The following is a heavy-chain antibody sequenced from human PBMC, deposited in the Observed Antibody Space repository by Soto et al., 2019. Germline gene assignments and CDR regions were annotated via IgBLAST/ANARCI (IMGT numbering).Heavy chain of an antibody. D-gene: IGHD4-17*01. V-gene: IGHV4-34*09. CDR1: GGSFSGYY. J-gene: IGHJ6*02. CDR2: IYDSGST. CDR3: ARVNLDYVTGMDV. Sequence: PSETLSLTCAVYGGSFSGYYWSWIRQHPGKGLEWIGYIYDSGSTYYNPSLKSRVTMSLDTSKNQLSLKLTSVTAADTAVYYCARVNLDYVTGMDVWGQGTTVT.